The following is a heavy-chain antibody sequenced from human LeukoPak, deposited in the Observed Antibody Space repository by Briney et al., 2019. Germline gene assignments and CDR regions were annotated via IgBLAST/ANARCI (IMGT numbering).Heavy chain of an antibody. V-gene: IGHV4-59*01. Sequence: SETLSLTCTVSGGSISSYYWSWIRQPPGKGLEWIGYIYYSGSTNYNPSLKSRVTISVDTSKNQFSLKLSSVTAADTAVYYCARAPPDSYSSGWSYYYFYGMVVWGQGTTVTVSS. CDR1: GGSISSYY. CDR3: ARAPPDSYSSGWSYYYFYGMVV. J-gene: IGHJ6*02. CDR2: IYYSGST. D-gene: IGHD6-19*01.